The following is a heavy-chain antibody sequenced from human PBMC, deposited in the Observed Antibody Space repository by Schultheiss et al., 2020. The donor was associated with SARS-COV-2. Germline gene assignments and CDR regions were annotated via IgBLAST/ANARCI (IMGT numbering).Heavy chain of an antibody. CDR3: GRVTTVRGWFDP. CDR1: GASITSIHYY. D-gene: IGHD4-11*01. J-gene: IGHJ5*02. V-gene: IGHV4-39*01. CDR2: VYSSGTT. Sequence: SETLSLTCNVSGASITSIHYYWGWIRQPPGKGLEWMASVYSSGTTYYNPSLTSRGTISIDRSRNQFSLNLISVTAADTAVYFCGRVTTVRGWFDPWGQGTLVTVSS.